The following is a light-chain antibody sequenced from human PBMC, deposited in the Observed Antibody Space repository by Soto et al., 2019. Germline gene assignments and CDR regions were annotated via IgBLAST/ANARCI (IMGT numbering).Light chain of an antibody. J-gene: IGKJ2*01. CDR1: QSVSSCY. V-gene: IGKV3-20*01. CDR3: QQYGSASLYT. Sequence: EIVLTQSPGTLSLSPRERATLSCRASQSVSSCYLAWYQQKPCQAPRLLLYGASSRATGIPDRFSGSGSGTDFTLTISRLEPEDFAVYYCQQYGSASLYTFGQGTKLEIK. CDR2: GAS.